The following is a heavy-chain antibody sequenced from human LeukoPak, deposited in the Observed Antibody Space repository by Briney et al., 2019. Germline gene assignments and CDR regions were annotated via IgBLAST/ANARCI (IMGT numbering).Heavy chain of an antibody. CDR1: GYILSSYN. V-gene: IGHV1-46*01. D-gene: IGHD2-21*02. Sequence: ASVKVSCKASGYILSSYNMHWVRQAPGQGLEWLGIINPSGGDTKYAQKFQGRVTFTRDKSTSTVYMELSSLTSDDTAVYYCARTYCAEDCSIRYFDYWGQGTLVTVSS. J-gene: IGHJ4*02. CDR2: INPSGGDT. CDR3: ARTYCAEDCSIRYFDY.